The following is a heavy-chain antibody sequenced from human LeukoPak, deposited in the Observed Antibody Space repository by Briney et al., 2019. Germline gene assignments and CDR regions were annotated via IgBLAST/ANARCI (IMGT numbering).Heavy chain of an antibody. Sequence: KPSETLSLPCAVSGASITSTSYYWGWIRQPPGKGLEWVSSISTRSGTYTYYADSVKGRFIISRDNAKNSLYLQMNSLRSDDTAVYYCASSGAISMIRNNWFDPWGQGTLVTVSA. J-gene: IGHJ5*02. V-gene: IGHV3-21*01. D-gene: IGHD3-22*01. CDR1: GASITSTS. CDR3: ASSGAISMIRNNWFDP. CDR2: ISTRSGTYT.